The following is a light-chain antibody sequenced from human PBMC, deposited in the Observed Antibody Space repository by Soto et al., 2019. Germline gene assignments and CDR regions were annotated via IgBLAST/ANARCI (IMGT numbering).Light chain of an antibody. V-gene: IGKV1-5*01. CDR3: QQYNSYSWT. Sequence: DIQMPQSPSTLSASLGDRVAIKCRASQTINRYLAWFQHKPGKAPKLLIYGASSLESGVPSRFSGSGSGTEFTLTISSLQPDDFATYYCQQYNSYSWTFGQGTKVGI. J-gene: IGKJ1*01. CDR2: GAS. CDR1: QTINRY.